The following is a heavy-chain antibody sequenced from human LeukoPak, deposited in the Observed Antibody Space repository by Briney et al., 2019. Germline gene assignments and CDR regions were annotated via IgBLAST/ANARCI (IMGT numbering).Heavy chain of an antibody. D-gene: IGHD3-9*01. V-gene: IGHV4-34*01. Sequence: PSETLSLTCAVYGGSFSGYYWSWIRQPPGKGLEWIGEINHSGSTNYNPSLKSRVTISVDTSKNQFSLKLSSVTAADTAVYYCARHPKLRYFVWLPISEGFDYWGQGTLVTVSS. J-gene: IGHJ4*02. CDR2: INHSGST. CDR1: GGSFSGYY. CDR3: ARHPKLRYFVWLPISEGFDY.